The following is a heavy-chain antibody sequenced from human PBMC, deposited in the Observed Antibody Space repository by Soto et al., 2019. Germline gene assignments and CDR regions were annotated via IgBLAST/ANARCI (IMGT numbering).Heavy chain of an antibody. CDR2: ISGSGGST. V-gene: IGHV3-23*01. Sequence: EVQLLESGGGLVQPGGSLRLSCAASGFTFSGCAMSWVRQAPGKGLEWVSAISGSGGSTYYADSVKGRFTISRDNSKNTLYLQMHSVRAEDTAVYYCANLPLHYGLYYSDYWCQRTLVSVST. J-gene: IGHJ4*02. CDR1: GFTFSGCA. D-gene: IGHD2-15*01. CDR3: ANLPLHYGLYYSDY.